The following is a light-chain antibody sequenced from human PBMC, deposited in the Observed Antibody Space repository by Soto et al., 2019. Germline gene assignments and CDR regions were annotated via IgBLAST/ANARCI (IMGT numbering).Light chain of an antibody. CDR2: GTS. J-gene: IGKJ4*01. CDR1: QTISNFH. CDR3: QYYGSSIT. Sequence: EIVVTQSPGTLSLSPGDRATLSCRTSQTISNFHLAWYQQKPGRSPRLLIYGTSTRATGGIADRFSGSGSGTDFTLTISRLEPEDFAVYYCQYYGSSITFGGGTTMEIK. V-gene: IGKV3-20*01.